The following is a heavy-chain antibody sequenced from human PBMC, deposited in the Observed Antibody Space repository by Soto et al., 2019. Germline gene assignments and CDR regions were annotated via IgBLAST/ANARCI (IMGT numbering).Heavy chain of an antibody. CDR3: ARGAKGAYYVDV. Sequence: EVQLVESGGGLVQPGGSLRLSCAASGFTFSEFWLHWVRQTPGKGLVWVSRIKSDGGSTNYADSVKGRFTISRDNAKSTVYLQMDSLRAEDTAVYYCARGAKGAYYVDVWGKGTTVTVSS. CDR2: IKSDGGST. CDR1: GFTFSEFW. D-gene: IGHD2-21*01. V-gene: IGHV3-74*01. J-gene: IGHJ6*03.